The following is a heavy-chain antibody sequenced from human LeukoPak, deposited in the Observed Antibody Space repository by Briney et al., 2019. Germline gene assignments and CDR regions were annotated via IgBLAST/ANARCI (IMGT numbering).Heavy chain of an antibody. CDR3: ARDAQWELRAFDV. CDR2: ISTYNGNT. J-gene: IGHJ3*01. CDR1: GYTFTSYG. Sequence: GASVKVSCKASGYTFTSYGISWVRQAPGQGLEWLGWISTYNGNTHYAQKLQGRVTMTEDTSTDTAYMELSSLTSDDTAVYYCARDAQWELRAFDVWGRGTMVIVSS. D-gene: IGHD1-26*01. V-gene: IGHV1-18*01.